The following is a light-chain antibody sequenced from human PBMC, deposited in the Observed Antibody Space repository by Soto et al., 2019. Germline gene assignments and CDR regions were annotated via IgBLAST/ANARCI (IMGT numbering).Light chain of an antibody. Sequence: IVMTQAPATLSGSPGAVATLSCRASQSVSSKLAWYQQKPGLSPRLLIYGASTRATGIPARFSGSGSGTEFTLIISSLQSEDSAVYYCQQYNSWLWTFGQGTKVDIK. V-gene: IGKV3-15*01. CDR1: QSVSSK. CDR3: QQYNSWLWT. J-gene: IGKJ1*01. CDR2: GAS.